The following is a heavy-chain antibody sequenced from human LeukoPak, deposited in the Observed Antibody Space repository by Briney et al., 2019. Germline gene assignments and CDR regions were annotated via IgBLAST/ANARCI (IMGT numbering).Heavy chain of an antibody. Sequence: ASVKVSCKASGYTFTSYGISWVRQAPGQGLEWMGWISAYNGNTNYARKFQGRVTMTTDTSTSTAYMELRSLRSEDTAVYYCARGTVGRYYDILTGPFDPWSQGTLVTVSS. CDR2: ISAYNGNT. CDR1: GYTFTSYG. D-gene: IGHD3-9*01. J-gene: IGHJ5*02. V-gene: IGHV1-18*01. CDR3: ARGTVGRYYDILTGPFDP.